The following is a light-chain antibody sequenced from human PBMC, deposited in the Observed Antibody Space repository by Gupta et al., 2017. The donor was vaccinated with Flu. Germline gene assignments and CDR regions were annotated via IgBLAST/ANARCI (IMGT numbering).Light chain of an antibody. J-gene: IGKJ4*01. CDR3: QQYNSWPPLT. V-gene: IGKV3-15*01. CDR2: GAS. Sequence: ATLSVSPGERATLSCRASQSVSSNLAWYQQKPGQAPRLLIYGASTRATGISARFSGSGSGTEFTLTISSLQSEDFAVYYCQQYNSWPPLTFGGGTKVEIK. CDR1: QSVSSN.